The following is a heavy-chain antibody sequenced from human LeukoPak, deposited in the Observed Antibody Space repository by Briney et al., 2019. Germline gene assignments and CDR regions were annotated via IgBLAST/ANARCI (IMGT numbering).Heavy chain of an antibody. J-gene: IGHJ4*02. Sequence: SETLSLTCTVSGGSISSSSYYWGWIRQPPGKGLEWIGSIYYSGNTYYNPSLKSRVTISVDTSKNQFSLILTSVTAADTAVYYCARQTGAGLFILPGGQGTLVTVSS. D-gene: IGHD3-3*01. CDR2: IYYSGNT. CDR1: GGSISSSSYY. CDR3: ARQTGAGLFILP. V-gene: IGHV4-39*01.